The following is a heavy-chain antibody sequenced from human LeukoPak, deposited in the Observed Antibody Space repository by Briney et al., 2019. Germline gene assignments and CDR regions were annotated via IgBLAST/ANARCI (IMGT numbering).Heavy chain of an antibody. D-gene: IGHD4-17*01. V-gene: IGHV3-23*01. CDR1: GFIFSHYA. CDR2: ISGSGGST. Sequence: GGSLRLSCAASGFIFSHYAMTWVRQAPGKGLEWVSAISGSGGSTYYADSVKGRFTISRDNSKNTLYLQMNSLRAEDTAVYYCANRYGDYNPVDYWGQGTLVTVSS. J-gene: IGHJ4*02. CDR3: ANRYGDYNPVDY.